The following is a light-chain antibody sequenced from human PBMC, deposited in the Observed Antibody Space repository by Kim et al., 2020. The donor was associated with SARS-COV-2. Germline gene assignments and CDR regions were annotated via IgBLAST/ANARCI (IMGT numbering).Light chain of an antibody. CDR1: QSVSSN. CDR3: QQYNSWPLT. J-gene: IGKJ4*01. CDR2: GVS. Sequence: SPGERATPSCRASQSVSSNLAWNQQKPDQAPRRVIYGVSTRATGIPARFSGSGSGTEFTLTISSLQSEDFAVYYCQQYNSWPLTLGGGTKVDIK. V-gene: IGKV3-15*01.